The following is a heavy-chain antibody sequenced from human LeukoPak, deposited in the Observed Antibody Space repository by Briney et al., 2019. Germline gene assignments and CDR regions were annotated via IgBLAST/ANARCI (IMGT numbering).Heavy chain of an antibody. V-gene: IGHV3-9*01. J-gene: IGHJ3*02. D-gene: IGHD3-22*01. CDR2: ISWNTGSV. CDR1: GFKFDDYA. CDR3: AKDRSSSGYDAFDI. Sequence: PGGSLRLSCAASGFKFDDYAMHWVRQDPGKGLEWVSGISWNTGSVGYADSVKGRFTISRDNAKNSLYLQMNSLRAEDTALYYCAKDRSSSGYDAFDIWGQGTMVTVSS.